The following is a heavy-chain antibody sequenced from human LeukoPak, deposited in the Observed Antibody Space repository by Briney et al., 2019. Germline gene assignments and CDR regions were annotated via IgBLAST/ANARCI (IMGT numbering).Heavy chain of an antibody. CDR2: INTDGSST. CDR1: GFTFSSYW. CDR3: ARYGSSWNHDAFDI. Sequence: PGGSLRLSCAASGFTFSSYWMHWVRQAPGKGLVWVSRINTDGSSTNYADSVKGRFTGSRDNAKNTLYLQMNSLRAEDTAVYYCARYGSSWNHDAFDIWGQGTMVTVSS. J-gene: IGHJ3*02. V-gene: IGHV3-74*01. D-gene: IGHD6-13*01.